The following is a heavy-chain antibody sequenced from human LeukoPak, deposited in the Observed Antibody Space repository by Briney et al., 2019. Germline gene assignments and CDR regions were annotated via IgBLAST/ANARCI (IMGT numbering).Heavy chain of an antibody. CDR2: IIPIFGTA. D-gene: IGHD3-22*01. J-gene: IGHJ4*02. Sequence: ASVKVSCKASGGTFSSYAISWVRQAPGQGLEWMGGIIPIFGTANYAQKFQGRVTITADESTSTAYMELSSLRSEDTAVYYCASRYYYDSSGYYWDDWGQGTLVTVSS. CDR1: GGTFSSYA. CDR3: ASRYYYDSSGYYWDD. V-gene: IGHV1-69*01.